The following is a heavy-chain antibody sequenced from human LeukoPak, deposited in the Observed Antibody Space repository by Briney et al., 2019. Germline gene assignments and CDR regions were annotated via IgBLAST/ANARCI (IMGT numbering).Heavy chain of an antibody. CDR2: IKQDGSEK. CDR3: ARVGGARAIHPGYFDY. J-gene: IGHJ4*02. V-gene: IGHV3-7*01. D-gene: IGHD2-21*01. Sequence: GGSLRLSCAASGFTFSSYWMSWVRQAPGKGLEWVANIKQDGSEKYYVDSVKGRFTISRDNAKNSLYLQMNSLRAEDTAVYYCARVGGARAIHPGYFDYWGQGTLVTVSS. CDR1: GFTFSSYW.